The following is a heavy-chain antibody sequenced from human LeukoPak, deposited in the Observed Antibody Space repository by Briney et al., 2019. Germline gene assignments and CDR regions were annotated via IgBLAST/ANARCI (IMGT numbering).Heavy chain of an antibody. CDR3: ARQGYGSGKFSPFDY. CDR2: INHSGST. J-gene: IGHJ4*02. D-gene: IGHD3-10*01. V-gene: IGHV4-34*01. CDR1: GGSFSGYY. Sequence: SETLSLTCAVYGGSFSGYYWSWIRQPPGKGLEWIGEINHSGSTTYNPSLKSRVTISVDTSKDQFSLKLSSVTAADTAVYYCARQGYGSGKFSPFDYWGQGTLVTVSS.